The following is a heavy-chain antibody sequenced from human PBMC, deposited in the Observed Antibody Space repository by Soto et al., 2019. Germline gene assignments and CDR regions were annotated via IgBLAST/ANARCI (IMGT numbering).Heavy chain of an antibody. Sequence: SVKVSCKASGGTFSSYAISWVRQAPGQGLEWMGGIIPIFGTANYAQKFQGRVTITADESTSTAYMELSSLRSEDTAVYYCARENHSSSGYYYYRMDVWGQGTTVTVSS. CDR2: IIPIFGTA. CDR3: ARENHSSSGYYYYRMDV. D-gene: IGHD6-6*01. J-gene: IGHJ6*02. V-gene: IGHV1-69*13. CDR1: GGTFSSYA.